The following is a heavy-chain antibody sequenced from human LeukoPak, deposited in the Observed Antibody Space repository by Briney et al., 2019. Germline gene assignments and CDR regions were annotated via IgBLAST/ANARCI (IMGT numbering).Heavy chain of an antibody. V-gene: IGHV3-7*01. CDR1: GFTFSSYW. CDR2: IKQDGSEK. J-gene: IGHJ4*02. Sequence: GGSLRLSCAASGFTFSSYWMSWVRQAPGKGLEWVANIKQDGSEKYYVDSVKGRFTISRDNAKNSLYLQMNSLRAEDTAVYYCARFLEKYSVFWGVYRFFDYWAQGTLVTFSS. D-gene: IGHD3-3*01. CDR3: ARFLEKYSVFWGVYRFFDY.